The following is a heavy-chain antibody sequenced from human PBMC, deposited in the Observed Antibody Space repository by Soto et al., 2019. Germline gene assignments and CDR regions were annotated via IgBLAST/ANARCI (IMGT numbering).Heavy chain of an antibody. CDR3: ARDPSATGTYYAD. Sequence: EVQLLESGGGLVQPGGSLRLSCAASGFTFSSYAMSWVRQAPGKGLEWVSAISGSGGSTYYADSVKGRFTISRDNSKNTLYLQMSSLRADDTAVYYCARDPSATGTYYADWGQGTLVTVSS. CDR2: ISGSGGST. D-gene: IGHD1-26*01. CDR1: GFTFSSYA. V-gene: IGHV3-23*01. J-gene: IGHJ4*02.